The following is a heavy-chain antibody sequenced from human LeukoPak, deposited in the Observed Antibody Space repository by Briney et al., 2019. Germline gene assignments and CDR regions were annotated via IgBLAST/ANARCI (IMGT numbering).Heavy chain of an antibody. Sequence: GGSLRLSCAASGFTFGIYALSWVRQAPGKGLEWVSVIYSGGSTYYADSVKGRFTISRDNSKNTLYLQMNSLRAEDTAVYYCARVGGRAAAGSFDPWGQGTLVTVSS. J-gene: IGHJ5*02. CDR3: ARVGGRAAAGSFDP. CDR1: GFTFGIYA. V-gene: IGHV3-53*01. D-gene: IGHD6-13*01. CDR2: IYSGGST.